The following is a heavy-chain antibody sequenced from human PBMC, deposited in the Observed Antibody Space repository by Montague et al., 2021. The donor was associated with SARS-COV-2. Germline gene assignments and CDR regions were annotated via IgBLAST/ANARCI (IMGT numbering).Heavy chain of an antibody. CDR1: GGSFVNFY. V-gene: IGHV4-4*08. J-gene: IGHJ1*01. CDR2: MYSGETT. D-gene: IGHD3-9*01. CDR3: ARGDVLFGVNPTFDL. Sequence: SETLSLTCTVSGGSFVNFYWSWIRQPPGKALGYIGYMYSGETTXXXPAXXXRVTMSVDTSTNQFSLTLNSVSAADTALYFCARGDVLFGVNPTFDLWGRGTVVTVSS.